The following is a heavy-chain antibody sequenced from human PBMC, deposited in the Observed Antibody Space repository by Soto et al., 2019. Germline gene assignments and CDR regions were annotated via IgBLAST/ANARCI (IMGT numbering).Heavy chain of an antibody. D-gene: IGHD5-18*01. V-gene: IGHV5-51*01. CDR2: IYPGDNDT. CDR1: GYSITRYW. CDR3: ARPDRGYSYGDAMDV. Sequence: GAALNISWNGTGYSITRYWIGRVRQLPGKRLEWMGIIYPGDNDTRYSPSFQGQVTISADKSISTAYLQWSSLKASDTAMYYCARPDRGYSYGDAMDVWGQGTTVTVSS. J-gene: IGHJ6*02.